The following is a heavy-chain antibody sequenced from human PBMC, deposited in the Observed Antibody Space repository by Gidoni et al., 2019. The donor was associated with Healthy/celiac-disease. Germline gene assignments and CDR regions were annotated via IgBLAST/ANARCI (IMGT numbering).Heavy chain of an antibody. D-gene: IGHD4-17*01. V-gene: IGHV3-30-3*01. Sequence: QVQLVESGGGVVQPGRSLRLSCAASGFTFSSYAMHWVRQAPGKGLEWVAVISYDGSNKYYADSVKGRFTISRDNSKNTLYLQMNSLRAEDTAVYYCASQRGPLADGGYTLDYWGQGTLVTVSS. CDR1: GFTFSSYA. CDR3: ASQRGPLADGGYTLDY. CDR2: ISYDGSNK. J-gene: IGHJ4*02.